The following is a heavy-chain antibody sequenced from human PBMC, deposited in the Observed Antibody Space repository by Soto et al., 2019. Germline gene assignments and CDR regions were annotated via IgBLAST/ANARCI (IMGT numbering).Heavy chain of an antibody. D-gene: IGHD6-6*01. CDR3: ARQAARNYIDS. V-gene: IGHV3-11*01. J-gene: IGHJ4*02. CDR2: IDSRGRTL. CDR1: GFTFTDYS. Sequence: LRLSCAASGFTFTDYSMSWIRQAPGKGLEWLAFIDSRGRTLSYADSVKGRFTISRDNAKNSLYLQMHSLRADDTAVYYCARQAARNYIDSWGQGDVVTVSS.